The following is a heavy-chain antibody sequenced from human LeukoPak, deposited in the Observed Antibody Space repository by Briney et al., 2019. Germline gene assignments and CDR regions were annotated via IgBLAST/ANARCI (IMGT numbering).Heavy chain of an antibody. CDR2: ISGSGGST. V-gene: IGHV3-23*01. J-gene: IGHJ6*03. D-gene: IGHD3-10*01. CDR1: GFTFSSYA. Sequence: GGSLRLSCAASGFTFSSYAMSWVRQAPGKGLECVSAISGSGGSTYYADSVKGRFTISRDNAKNSLYLQMNSLRAEDTALYYCARDDYGSGSYSYYYYMDVWGKGTTVTVSS. CDR3: ARDDYGSGSYSYYYYMDV.